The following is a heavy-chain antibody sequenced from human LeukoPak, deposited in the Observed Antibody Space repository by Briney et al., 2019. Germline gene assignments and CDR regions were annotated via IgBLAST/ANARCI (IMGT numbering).Heavy chain of an antibody. J-gene: IGHJ5*02. Sequence: ASVKVSCKAFGYTFTGYYMHWVRQAPGQGLEWMGWINPNSGGTNYAQKFQGRVTMTRDTSISTAYMELSRLRSDDTAVYYCARVEGYSSSWQEPNWFDPWGQGTLVTVSS. CDR1: GYTFTGYY. CDR2: INPNSGGT. V-gene: IGHV1-2*02. CDR3: ARVEGYSSSWQEPNWFDP. D-gene: IGHD6-13*01.